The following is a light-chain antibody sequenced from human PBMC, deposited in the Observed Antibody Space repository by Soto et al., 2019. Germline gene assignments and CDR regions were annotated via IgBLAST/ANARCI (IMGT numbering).Light chain of an antibody. CDR2: GAS. CDR3: QQFGSSIPHT. Sequence: EIVMTQSPGTLSLSPGERATISCRASQVIGSRYLAWYHQKSGQAPGLLIYGASSRATGIPDRFSGSGSGTDFTLTISRLEPEDFGVYYCQQFGSSIPHTFGQGTKLEMK. J-gene: IGKJ2*01. CDR1: QVIGSRY. V-gene: IGKV3-20*01.